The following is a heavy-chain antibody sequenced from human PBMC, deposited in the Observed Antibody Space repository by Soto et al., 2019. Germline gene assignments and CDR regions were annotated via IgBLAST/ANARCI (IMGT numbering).Heavy chain of an antibody. J-gene: IGHJ4*02. CDR3: ARSMWIQLWVFDY. CDR2: IYYSGST. V-gene: IGHV4-39*01. D-gene: IGHD5-18*01. Sequence: WETLSLTCTVSGGSISSSSYYWGWIRQPPGKGLEWIGSIYYSGSTYYNPSLKSRVTISVDTSKNQFSLKLSSVTAADTAVYYCARSMWIQLWVFDYWGQGTLVTVSS. CDR1: GGSISSSSYY.